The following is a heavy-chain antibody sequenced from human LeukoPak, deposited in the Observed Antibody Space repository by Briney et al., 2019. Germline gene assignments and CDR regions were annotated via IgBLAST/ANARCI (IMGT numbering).Heavy chain of an antibody. CDR2: ISWNSGSI. V-gene: IGHV3-9*01. CDR3: AKVRLRRIAVAGPLYFDY. CDR1: GFTFDDYA. D-gene: IGHD6-19*01. J-gene: IGHJ4*02. Sequence: GGSLRLSCAASGFTFDDYAMHWVRQAPGKGLEWVSGISWNSGSIGYADSVKGRFTISRDNAKNSLYLQMNSLRAEDTALYYCAKVRLRRIAVAGPLYFDYWGQGTLVTVSS.